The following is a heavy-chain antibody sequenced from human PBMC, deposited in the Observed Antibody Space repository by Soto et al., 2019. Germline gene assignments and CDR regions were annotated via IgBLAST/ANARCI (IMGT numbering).Heavy chain of an antibody. V-gene: IGHV3-23*01. CDR2: VSGPGGNV. D-gene: IGHD3-22*01. CDR1: GFTFSTYA. CDR3: AKAFDGSGFIYERAFDY. J-gene: IGHJ4*02. Sequence: GGSLRLSCAASGFTFSTYAMAWVRQAPGKGLEWVSTVSGPGGNVYQPDYVKGRFTISRDNFKNTLDLQMNGLRAEDTALYYCAKAFDGSGFIYERAFDYWGQGTLVTVS.